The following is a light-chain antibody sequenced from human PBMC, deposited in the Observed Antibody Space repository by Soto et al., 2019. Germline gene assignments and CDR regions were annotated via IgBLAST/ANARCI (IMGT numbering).Light chain of an antibody. CDR3: NSYTSTTTYV. J-gene: IGLJ1*01. V-gene: IGLV2-14*03. Sequence: QSALTQPAAVSGSPGQAITISCSGTSSDVGAFNYVSWYQQHPGKAPKLMIYDVSNRPSGVSNRFSGSKSGNTASLTISGLRAEDEADYYCNSYTSTTTYVFGTGPKVTVL. CDR2: DVS. CDR1: SSDVGAFNY.